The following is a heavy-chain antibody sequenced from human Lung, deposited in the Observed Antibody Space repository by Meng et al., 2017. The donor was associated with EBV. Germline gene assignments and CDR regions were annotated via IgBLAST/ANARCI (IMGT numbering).Heavy chain of an antibody. CDR3: ARVSPLAVADYYFDY. CDR1: GGTFSSYA. J-gene: IGHJ4*02. D-gene: IGHD6-19*01. CDR2: IIPIFGTA. V-gene: IGHV1-69*01. Sequence: QGQRVQSGAEVKKPGSSVKVSCKASGGTFSSYAISWVRQAPGQGLEWMGGIIPIFGTANYAQKFQGRVTITADESTSTAYMELSSLRSEDTAVYYCARVSPLAVADYYFDYWGQGTLVTVSS.